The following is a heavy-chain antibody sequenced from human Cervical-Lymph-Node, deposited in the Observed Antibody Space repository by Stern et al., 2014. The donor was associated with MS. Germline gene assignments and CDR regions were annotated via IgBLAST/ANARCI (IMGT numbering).Heavy chain of an antibody. J-gene: IGHJ4*02. Sequence: VQLVQSGPEVKKPGASVMVSCKTSGYTFTNYYIHWVRQAPGPGLEWMGIINPNGSVTASAQKFQGRLTMTRDPSTTTVYMRLITLTSEDTAMYYCTRAVGGVGREWGQGTLVFVSS. V-gene: IGHV1-46*01. CDR1: GYTFTNYY. CDR2: INPNGSVT. D-gene: IGHD3-16*01. CDR3: TRAVGGVGRE.